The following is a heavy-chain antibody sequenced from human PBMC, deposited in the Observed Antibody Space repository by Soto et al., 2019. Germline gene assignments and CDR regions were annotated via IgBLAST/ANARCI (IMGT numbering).Heavy chain of an antibody. Sequence: PGGSLRLSCATSGFSFNDYAMYWVRQAPGQGPEWVAIISSDGHHQFYLDNLRGRFTVSRDNSKNTLYLQMNSLRAEDTAVYYCARGGEWELREDNWFDPWGQGTLVTVSS. CDR3: ARGGEWELREDNWFDP. CDR2: ISSDGHHQ. CDR1: GFSFNDYA. J-gene: IGHJ5*02. V-gene: IGHV3-30*03. D-gene: IGHD1-26*01.